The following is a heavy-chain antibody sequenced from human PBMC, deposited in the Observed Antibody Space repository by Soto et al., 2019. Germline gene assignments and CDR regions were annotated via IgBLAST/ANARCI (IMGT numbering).Heavy chain of an antibody. Sequence: PSETLSLTCTVSGGSISSYYWSWIRQPPGKGLEWIGYIYYSGSTNYNPSLKSRVTISVDTSKNQFSLKLSSVTAADTAVYYCARQDYGDYGYYFDYWGQGTLVTVSS. V-gene: IGHV4-59*08. CDR1: GGSISSYY. J-gene: IGHJ4*02. D-gene: IGHD4-17*01. CDR2: IYYSGST. CDR3: ARQDYGDYGYYFDY.